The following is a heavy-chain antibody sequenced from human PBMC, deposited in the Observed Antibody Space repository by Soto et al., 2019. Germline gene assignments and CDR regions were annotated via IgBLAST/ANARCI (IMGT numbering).Heavy chain of an antibody. V-gene: IGHV2-5*02. Sequence: QVTLKESGPTLVKPTQTLTLTCTFSGVSLSTSGMGVGWIRQPPGKALEWLALVYWDDDKRYSPSLMSRLTITKDNSNNQIVLTMTYMDPVDTATYSCAHMIEGAFFEHWGQGTMVTVSS. CDR3: AHMIEGAFFEH. J-gene: IGHJ4*02. CDR2: VYWDDDK. CDR1: GVSLSTSGMG. D-gene: IGHD2-21*01.